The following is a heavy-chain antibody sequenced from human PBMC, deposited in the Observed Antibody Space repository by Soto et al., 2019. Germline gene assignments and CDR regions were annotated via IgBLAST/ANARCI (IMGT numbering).Heavy chain of an antibody. Sequence: QVQLVESGGGVVQPGRSLRLSCAASGFTFSSYGMHWVRQAQGKGRGGGAVIWYDGSNKYYADSGKGRFTISRDNSKNTLYLQMNSLRAEDTAVYYCARDCAGYSSGWYQRGGFDYWGQGTLVTVSS. D-gene: IGHD6-19*01. CDR2: IWYDGSNK. J-gene: IGHJ4*02. CDR1: GFTFSSYG. V-gene: IGHV3-33*01. CDR3: ARDCAGYSSGWYQRGGFDY.